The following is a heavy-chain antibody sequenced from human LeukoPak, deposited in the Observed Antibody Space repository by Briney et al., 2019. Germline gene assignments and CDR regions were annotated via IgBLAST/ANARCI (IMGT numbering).Heavy chain of an antibody. V-gene: IGHV1-46*01. J-gene: IGHJ6*03. Sequence: GASVKVSCKASGYTFTSYYMHWVRQAPGQGLEWMGIINPSGGSTSYAQKFQGRVTMTRDMSTSTVYMELSRLRSDDTAVYYCARKSYYYYYMDVWGKGTTGTISS. CDR1: GYTFTSYY. CDR2: INPSGGST. CDR3: ARKSYYYYYMDV.